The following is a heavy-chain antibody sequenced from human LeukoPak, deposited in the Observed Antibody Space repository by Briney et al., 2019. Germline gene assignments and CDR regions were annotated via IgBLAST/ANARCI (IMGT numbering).Heavy chain of an antibody. CDR3: ARDQSGSYNN. V-gene: IGHV1-18*01. D-gene: IGHD1-26*01. Sequence: ASVKVSCKASGYTFTSFDINWVRQATGQGLEWMGWISAYNGNTNYAQKLQGRVTMTTDTSTSTAYMELRSLRSDDTAVYYCARDQSGSYNNWGQGTLVTVSS. CDR1: GYTFTSFD. CDR2: ISAYNGNT. J-gene: IGHJ4*02.